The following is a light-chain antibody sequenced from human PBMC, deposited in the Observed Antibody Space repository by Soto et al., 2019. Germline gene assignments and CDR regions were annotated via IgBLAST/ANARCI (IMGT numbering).Light chain of an antibody. CDR2: WAS. Sequence: VMPQSTASLAVSLGERATINCKSSLSVLYRSNNQNYLAWYQQKPGQPPKLLIYWASTRESGVPDRFTGSGSGTDFTLTISSLQAEDVALYYCQQYYSTPLSFGGGSKVAI. CDR1: LSVLYRSNNQNY. J-gene: IGKJ4*01. CDR3: QQYYSTPLS. V-gene: IGKV4-1*01.